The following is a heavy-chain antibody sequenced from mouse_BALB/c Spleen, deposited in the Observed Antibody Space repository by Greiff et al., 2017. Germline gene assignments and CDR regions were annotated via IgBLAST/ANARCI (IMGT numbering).Heavy chain of an antibody. D-gene: IGHD2-3*01. Sequence: EVQLQESGGGLVQPGGSLKLSCAASGFDFSRYWMSWVRQAPGKGLEWIGEINPDSTTINYTPSLKDKFIISRDNAKNTLYLQMNKLRSEDTALYYCARRGGYYSYWGRGTLVTVSA. CDR1: GFDFSRYW. V-gene: IGHV4-1*02. J-gene: IGHJ3*01. CDR3: ARRGGYYSY. CDR2: INPDSTTI.